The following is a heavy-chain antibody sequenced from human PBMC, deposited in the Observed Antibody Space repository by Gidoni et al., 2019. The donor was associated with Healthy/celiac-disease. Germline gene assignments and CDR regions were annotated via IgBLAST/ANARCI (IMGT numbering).Heavy chain of an antibody. Sequence: QVQLVESGGGVVQPGRSLRLSCAASGFTFRSYGMHWVRQAPGKGLEWVAVIWYDGSNKYYSDSVKGRFTISRDNSKNTLYLQMNSLRAEDTAVYYCARDMFITGSFTVDYWGQGTLVTVSS. CDR3: ARDMFITGSFTVDY. J-gene: IGHJ4*02. CDR2: IWYDGSNK. CDR1: GFTFRSYG. D-gene: IGHD3-22*01. V-gene: IGHV3-33*01.